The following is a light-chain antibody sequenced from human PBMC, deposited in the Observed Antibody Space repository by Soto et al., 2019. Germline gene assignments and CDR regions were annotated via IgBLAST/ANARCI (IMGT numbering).Light chain of an antibody. CDR1: QDIRND. Sequence: DIQMTQSPSSLSASVGDRVTITCRASQDIRNDLGWYQHKPGKAPKRLIYTASSLQSGVPSRFSGSGSGTDFTLTISSLQPEDFTTYYCLQHNSYPYTFGQGTKLEIK. J-gene: IGKJ2*01. CDR2: TAS. V-gene: IGKV1-17*01. CDR3: LQHNSYPYT.